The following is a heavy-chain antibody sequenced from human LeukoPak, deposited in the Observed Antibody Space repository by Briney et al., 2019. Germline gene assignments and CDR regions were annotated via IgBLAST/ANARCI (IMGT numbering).Heavy chain of an antibody. D-gene: IGHD2-2*01. Sequence: GASVKVSCKASGYTFTGYYMHWVRQAPGQGLEWMGWINPNSGGTNYAQKFRGRVTMTRDTSISTAYMELSRLRSDDTAVYYCARDRVVPAAMGYYYYYYGMDVWGQGTTVTVSS. CDR1: GYTFTGYY. CDR2: INPNSGGT. CDR3: ARDRVVPAAMGYYYYYYGMDV. V-gene: IGHV1-2*02. J-gene: IGHJ6*02.